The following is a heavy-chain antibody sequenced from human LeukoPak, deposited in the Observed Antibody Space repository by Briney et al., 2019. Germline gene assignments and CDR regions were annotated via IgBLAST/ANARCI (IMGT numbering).Heavy chain of an antibody. Sequence: SETLSLTCTVSGGSVSSGSYYWSWIRQPPGKGLEWIGYIYYSGSTNYNPSLKSRVTISVDTSKNQFSLKLSSVTAADTAVYYCARDYGDYGRDYYYYGMDVWGKGTTVTVSS. CDR3: ARDYGDYGRDYYYYGMDV. CDR1: GGSVSSGSYY. CDR2: IYYSGST. V-gene: IGHV4-61*01. J-gene: IGHJ6*04. D-gene: IGHD4-17*01.